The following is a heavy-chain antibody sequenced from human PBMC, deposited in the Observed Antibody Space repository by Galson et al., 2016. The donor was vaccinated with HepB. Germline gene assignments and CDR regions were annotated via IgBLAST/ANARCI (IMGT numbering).Heavy chain of an antibody. Sequence: SLRLSCAASGFIFSDYHINWIRQAPGKGLEWISYISSSSNTIHYADSVKGRFTVSRAYAKNSLYLQMNSLGAEDTAVYYCARDSSSGYVIDAFDIWGQGTMVTVSS. CDR1: GFIFSDYH. CDR3: ARDSSSGYVIDAFDI. J-gene: IGHJ3*02. CDR2: ISSSSNTI. D-gene: IGHD5-12*01. V-gene: IGHV3-11*04.